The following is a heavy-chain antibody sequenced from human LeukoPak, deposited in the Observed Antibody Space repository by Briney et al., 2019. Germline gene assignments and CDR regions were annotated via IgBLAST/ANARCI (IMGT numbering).Heavy chain of an antibody. Sequence: GGSLRLSCAASGFTFSSYAMDWVRQAPGKGLEWVSAITGSGGRTYYADSVKGRFTISRDNSKNTLYLQMNSLRAEDTAVYYCARDPGVSLWYFDLWGRGTLVTVSS. V-gene: IGHV3-23*01. D-gene: IGHD3-3*01. J-gene: IGHJ2*01. CDR3: ARDPGVSLWYFDL. CDR2: ITGSGGRT. CDR1: GFTFSSYA.